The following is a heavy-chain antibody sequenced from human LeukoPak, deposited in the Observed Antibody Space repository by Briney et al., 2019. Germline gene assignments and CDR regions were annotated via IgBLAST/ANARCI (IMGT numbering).Heavy chain of an antibody. J-gene: IGHJ4*02. CDR1: GYTFTGYY. D-gene: IGHD3-3*01. CDR3: ARGITIFGVVMAQFDY. V-gene: IGHV1-2*02. CDR2: INPNSGGT. Sequence: GASVKVSCKASGYTFTGYYMHWVRQAPGQGLEWMGWINPNSGGTNYAQKFQGRVTMTRDTSISTAYMELSRLRSDDTAVYYCARGITIFGVVMAQFDYWGQGTLVTVSS.